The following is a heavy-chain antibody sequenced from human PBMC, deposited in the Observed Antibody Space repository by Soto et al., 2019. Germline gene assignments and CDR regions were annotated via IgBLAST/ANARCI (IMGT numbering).Heavy chain of an antibody. J-gene: IGHJ6*02. Sequence: SVKVSCKASGGTFSRYAISWVRQAPGQGLEWMGGIIPIFGTANYAQKFQGRVTITADESTSTAYMELSSLRSEDTAVYYCAGISTSPSKLGDYYYGMDVWGQGTTVTVSS. V-gene: IGHV1-69*13. CDR1: GGTFSRYA. D-gene: IGHD2-2*01. CDR3: AGISTSPSKLGDYYYGMDV. CDR2: IIPIFGTA.